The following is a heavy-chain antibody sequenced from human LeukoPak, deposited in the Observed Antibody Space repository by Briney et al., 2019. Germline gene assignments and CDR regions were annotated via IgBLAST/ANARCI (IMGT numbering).Heavy chain of an antibody. D-gene: IGHD1-26*01. CDR1: GYTFTSYD. J-gene: IGHJ4*02. CDR2: MNPNSGNT. V-gene: IGHV1-8*01. CDR3: ARSGSYGVTDY. Sequence: ASVKVSCKASGYTFTSYDINWVRQATGQGLEWMGWMNPNSGNTGYAQKLQGRVTMTTDTSTSTAYMELRSLRSDDSAVYYCARSGSYGVTDYWGQGTLVTVSS.